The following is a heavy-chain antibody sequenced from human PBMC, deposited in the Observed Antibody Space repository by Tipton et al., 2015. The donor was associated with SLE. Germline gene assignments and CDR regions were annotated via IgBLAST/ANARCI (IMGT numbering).Heavy chain of an antibody. Sequence: SLRLSCAASGFTFSSYGMHWVRQAPGRGLDWVAVIWYDGSNKYYADSVKGRFTISRDNSKNTLYLQMNSLRAEDTALYYCAKDKSSSSSYYYYYYMDVWGKGTTVTVSS. V-gene: IGHV3-33*06. CDR3: AKDKSSSSSYYYYYYMDV. CDR2: IWYDGSNK. J-gene: IGHJ6*03. D-gene: IGHD6-6*01. CDR1: GFTFSSYG.